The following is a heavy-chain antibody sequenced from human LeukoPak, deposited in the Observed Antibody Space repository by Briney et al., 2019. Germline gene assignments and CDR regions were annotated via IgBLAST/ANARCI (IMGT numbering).Heavy chain of an antibody. CDR2: ISGSGGST. CDR3: GAGKQLPNWFDP. J-gene: IGHJ5*02. D-gene: IGHD6-13*01. Sequence: PGGSLRLSCAASGFTFSSYAMTWVRQAPGKGLEWVSAISGSGGSTYYADSVKGRFTISRDKSKNTLYLQMNSLRAEDTAVYYCGAGKQLPNWFDPWGQGTLVTVSS. V-gene: IGHV3-23*01. CDR1: GFTFSSYA.